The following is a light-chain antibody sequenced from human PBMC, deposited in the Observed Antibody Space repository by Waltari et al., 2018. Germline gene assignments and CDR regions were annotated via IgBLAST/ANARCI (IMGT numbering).Light chain of an antibody. J-gene: IGLJ2*01. V-gene: IGLV1-47*02. CDR2: SNS. CDR1: NSHIGVNY. Sequence: QSGLNQPPSASGTPGQRVTIPCSGSNSHIGVNYVYWYQQFPGTAPKLRIYSNSLRPSGVSDRFSGSKSGASASLAISGLRSEDEADYYCAAWDTSLRGHVIFGGGTKLTVV. CDR3: AAWDTSLRGHVI.